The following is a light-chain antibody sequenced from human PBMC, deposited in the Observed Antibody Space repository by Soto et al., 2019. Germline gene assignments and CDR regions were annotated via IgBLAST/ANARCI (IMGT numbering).Light chain of an antibody. CDR1: QSVRTN. CDR3: QQRSNWPPIT. Sequence: EVMMSQFPDTVSVTTGETVTLSCGTSQSVRTNLAWYQQRPGQAPRLLIHYSSTRASDIPARFSDSGSGTNFTLTISSLEPEDFAVYYCQQRSNWPPITFGQGTRLENK. J-gene: IGKJ5*01. V-gene: IGKV3-11*01. CDR2: YSS.